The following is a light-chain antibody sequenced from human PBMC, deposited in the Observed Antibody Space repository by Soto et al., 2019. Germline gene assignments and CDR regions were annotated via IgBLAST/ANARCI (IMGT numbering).Light chain of an antibody. Sequence: DIQMTQSPSTLSASVGDRVTITCRASQSISSWLAWYQQKPGKAPKLLIYKASTLQSGVPSRFSGSGSGTEFTLAICSLQPDDSATYYCQQYNDNWTFGQGTK. CDR2: KAS. V-gene: IGKV1-5*03. J-gene: IGKJ1*01. CDR1: QSISSW. CDR3: QQYNDNWT.